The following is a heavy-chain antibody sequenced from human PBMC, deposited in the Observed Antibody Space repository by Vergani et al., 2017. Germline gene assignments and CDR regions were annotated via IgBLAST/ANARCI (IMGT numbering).Heavy chain of an antibody. J-gene: IGHJ6*03. Sequence: VQLLESGGGLVQPGGSLRLSCAASGFTFSSYAMSWVRQAPGKGLEWIGEINHSGSTNYNPSLKSRVTISVDTSKNQFSLKLSSVTAADTAVYYCARKTRQLVYYYYYYMDVWGKGTTVTVSS. D-gene: IGHD6-6*01. CDR3: ARKTRQLVYYYYYYMDV. CDR1: GFTFSSYA. V-gene: IGHV4-34*01. CDR2: INHSGST.